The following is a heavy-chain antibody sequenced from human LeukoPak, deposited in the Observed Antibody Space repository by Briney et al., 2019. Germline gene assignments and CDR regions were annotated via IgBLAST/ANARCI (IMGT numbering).Heavy chain of an antibody. V-gene: IGHV3-30-3*01. CDR3: ARDYYDSSGYYLDY. D-gene: IGHD3-22*01. CDR1: GFTFSSYA. CDR2: ISYDGSNK. Sequence: GGSLRLSCAASGFTFSSYAMHWVRQAPGKGLEWVAVISYDGSNKYYADSVKGRFTISRDNSKNTLYLQMNSLRAEDTAVYYCARDYYDSSGYYLDYWGQGTLVTVSS. J-gene: IGHJ4*02.